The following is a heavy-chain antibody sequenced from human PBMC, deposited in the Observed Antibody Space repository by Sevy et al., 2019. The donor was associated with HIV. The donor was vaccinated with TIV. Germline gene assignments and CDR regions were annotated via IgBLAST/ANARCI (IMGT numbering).Heavy chain of an antibody. CDR3: ARGPRWYYFDY. V-gene: IGHV3-48*03. CDR1: GFTFSSYE. J-gene: IGHJ4*02. CDR2: ISSSRYTI. D-gene: IGHD2-15*01. Sequence: GGSLRLSCEASGFTFSSYEMNWVRQAPGKGLEWVSYISSSRYTIYYADSVTGRFTISRDNVKNSLYLQMNSLRAEDTAVYYCARGPRWYYFDYWGQGTLVTVSS.